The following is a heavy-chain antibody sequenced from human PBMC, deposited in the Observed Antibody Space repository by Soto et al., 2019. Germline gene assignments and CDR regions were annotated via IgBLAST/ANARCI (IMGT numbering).Heavy chain of an antibody. D-gene: IGHD3-10*01. Sequence: TPSLTRTVSGGSLSSYYWSWIRQPPGKGLEWIGYIYYSGSTNYNPSLKSRVTISVDTSKNQFSLKLSSVTAADTAVYYCARLLRSGSYYIRAFDIWGQGTMVTVSS. J-gene: IGHJ3*02. CDR1: GGSLSSYY. V-gene: IGHV4-59*08. CDR3: ARLLRSGSYYIRAFDI. CDR2: IYYSGST.